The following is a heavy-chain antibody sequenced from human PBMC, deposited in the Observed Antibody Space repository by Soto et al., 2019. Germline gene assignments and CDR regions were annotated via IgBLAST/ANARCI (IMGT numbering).Heavy chain of an antibody. J-gene: IGHJ5*02. CDR3: ARGRMYCSSTSCYQGWFEP. D-gene: IGHD2-2*01. V-gene: IGHV3-21*01. Sequence: GGSLRLSCAASGFTFSSYSMNWVRQAPGKGLEWVSSISSSSSYIYYADSVKGRFTISRDNAKNSLYLQMNSLRAEDTAVYYCARGRMYCSSTSCYQGWFEPWGQGTLVTVS. CDR1: GFTFSSYS. CDR2: ISSSSSYI.